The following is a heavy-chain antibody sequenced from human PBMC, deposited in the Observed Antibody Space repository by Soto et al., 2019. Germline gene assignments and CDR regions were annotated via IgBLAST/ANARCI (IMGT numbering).Heavy chain of an antibody. CDR3: ARLTYLNTWPVFDY. Sequence: QVQLVQSGAEVKQPGSSVKVSCKAAGGTFNRSAISWVRQAPGQGLEWMGGIIPFFNTANSAQKFQGRVPFTAAETTATVYMELSSLRADDTAIYYCARLTYLNTWPVFDYWGQGTLVTVSS. V-gene: IGHV1-69*12. CDR1: GGTFNRSA. CDR2: IIPFFNTA. D-gene: IGHD1-20*01. J-gene: IGHJ4*02.